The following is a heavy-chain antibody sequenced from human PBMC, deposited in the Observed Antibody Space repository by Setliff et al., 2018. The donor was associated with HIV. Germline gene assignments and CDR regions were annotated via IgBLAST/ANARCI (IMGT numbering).Heavy chain of an antibody. D-gene: IGHD3-3*01. CDR2: VIPGLGIA. J-gene: IGHJ4*02. Sequence: VFCKASGGTFSSYRISWVRQAPGQGLEYMGGVIPGLGIAYYAQRLQRRVTITADESTSTVYMDLSSLRSADTAVYYCARVISSWSAYYIDYWGQGTLVTVSS. V-gene: IGHV1-69*10. CDR1: GGTFSSYR. CDR3: ARVISSWSAYYIDY.